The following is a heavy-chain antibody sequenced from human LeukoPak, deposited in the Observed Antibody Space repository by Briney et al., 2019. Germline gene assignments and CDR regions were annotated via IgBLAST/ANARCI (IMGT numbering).Heavy chain of an antibody. J-gene: IGHJ6*02. Sequence: GASVKVSCTTSGYTFTSYYIHWVRQAPGQGLEWMGIINPSGGSTSYAQKFQGRVTMTRDTSTSTVYMYLSSLRSEDTAVYYCARVSLWGSSSSGGGYYYYGMDVWGQGTTVTVSS. CDR3: ARVSLWGSSSSGGGYYYYGMDV. CDR2: INPSGGST. V-gene: IGHV1-46*01. D-gene: IGHD6-6*01. CDR1: GYTFTSYY.